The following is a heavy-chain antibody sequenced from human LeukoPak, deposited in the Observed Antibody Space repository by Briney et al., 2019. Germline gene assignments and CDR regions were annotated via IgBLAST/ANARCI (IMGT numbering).Heavy chain of an antibody. CDR2: IKQDGSEK. CDR3: ARDDFWSGYLFDY. J-gene: IGHJ4*02. D-gene: IGHD3-3*01. CDR1: GFTFSSYW. V-gene: IGHV3-7*01. Sequence: GGSLRLSCAASGFTFSSYWMSWVRQAPGKGLEWVANIKQDGSEKYYVDSVKGRFTISRDNAKNSLYLQVNSLRAEDTAVYYCARDDFWSGYLFDYWGQGTLVTVSS.